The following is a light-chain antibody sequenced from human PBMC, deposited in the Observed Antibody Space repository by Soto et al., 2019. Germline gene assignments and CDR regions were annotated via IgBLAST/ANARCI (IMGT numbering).Light chain of an antibody. CDR1: QSVSSSY. V-gene: IGKV3-20*01. Sequence: EIVLTQSPGTLSLSPRERATLSCRASQSVSSSYLAWYQQKPGQAPRLLIYGASSRATGIPDRFSGSGSGTDFTLTISRLEPEDFAVYYCQQYGSSLFTFGSGTKVDIK. J-gene: IGKJ3*01. CDR3: QQYGSSLFT. CDR2: GAS.